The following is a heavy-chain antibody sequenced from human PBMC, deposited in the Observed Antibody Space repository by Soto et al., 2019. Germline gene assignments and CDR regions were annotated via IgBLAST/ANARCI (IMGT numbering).Heavy chain of an antibody. CDR3: AKDRERDAWYEDY. CDR2: ISGSDGST. Sequence: EVQLLESGGGLGQPGVSLRLSGLASGFSFSSYAMSWVRQAPGKGLEWVAVISGSDGSTYYADSVKGRFTISRDNSKNTLDLQMNSLRAEDTAVYYCAKDRERDAWYEDYWGQGTMVTVTS. CDR1: GFSFSSYA. J-gene: IGHJ4*02. D-gene: IGHD6-13*01. V-gene: IGHV3-23*01.